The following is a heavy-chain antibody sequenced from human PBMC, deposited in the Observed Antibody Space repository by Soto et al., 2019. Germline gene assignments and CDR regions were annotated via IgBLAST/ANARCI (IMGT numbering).Heavy chain of an antibody. V-gene: IGHV3-33*01. J-gene: IGHJ4*02. CDR2: IWYDGSNK. CDR1: GFTFSSYG. CDR3: GTSIVGAPPPSY. Sequence: PGGSLRLSCAASGFTFSSYGMHWVRQAPGKGLEWVAVIWYDGSNKYYADSVKGRFTISRDNSKNTLYLQMNSLRAEDTAVYYCGTSIVGAPPPSYWGQGTLVTVSS. D-gene: IGHD1-26*01.